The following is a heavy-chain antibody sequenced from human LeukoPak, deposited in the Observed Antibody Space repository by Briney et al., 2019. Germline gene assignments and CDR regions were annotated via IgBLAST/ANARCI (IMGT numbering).Heavy chain of an antibody. J-gene: IGHJ4*02. V-gene: IGHV3-23*01. D-gene: IGHD3-9*01. CDR2: ISGRSNNT. CDR1: GFIFSNYA. Sequence: GASLRLSCAASGFIFSNYAMYWVRQAPGKGLEWVSAISGRSNNTYYADSVKGGFTISRDSSKNTLYLQMNSLRADDTAVYYCAKWGDYDVLTGYYVSDFWGQGTLVTVSS. CDR3: AKWGDYDVLTGYYVSDF.